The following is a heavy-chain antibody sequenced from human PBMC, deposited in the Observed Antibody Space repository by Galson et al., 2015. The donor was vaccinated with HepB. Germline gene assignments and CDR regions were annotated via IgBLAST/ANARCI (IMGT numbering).Heavy chain of an antibody. Sequence: SVKVSCKASGYTFTNYVMNWVRQAPGQGLEWMGGINTNTGTPTYAQGFTRRFVFSLDPSVRTAYLQISSLNTEYTSVYYCARVTSIYDFSSSAYSYYYYGMDVWGQGTTFTVSS. CDR1: GYTFTNYV. V-gene: IGHV7-4-1*02. D-gene: IGHD2-2*01. CDR3: ARVTSIYDFSSSAYSYYYYGMDV. J-gene: IGHJ6*02. CDR2: INTNTGTP.